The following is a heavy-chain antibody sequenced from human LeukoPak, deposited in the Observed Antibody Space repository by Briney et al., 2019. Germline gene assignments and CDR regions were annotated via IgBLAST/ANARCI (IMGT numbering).Heavy chain of an antibody. CDR2: TYYRSTWYN. D-gene: IGHD2-2*01. CDR1: GDSVSSNSVT. CDR3: ARRLTQYDCFDP. Sequence: SQTLSLTCAISGDSVSSNSVTWNWIRQSPSRGLEWLGRTYYRSTWYNDYAVSVRGRITVNPDTSKNQFSLHLNSVTPEDTAVYCCARRLTQYDCFDPWGQGILVTVSS. J-gene: IGHJ5*02. V-gene: IGHV6-1*01.